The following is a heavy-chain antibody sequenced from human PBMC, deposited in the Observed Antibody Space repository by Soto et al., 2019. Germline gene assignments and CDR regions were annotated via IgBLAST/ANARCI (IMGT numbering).Heavy chain of an antibody. CDR3: ATNYAYYYCYGMDV. Sequence: SETLSLTCTVSGGSISSSSYYWGWIRQPPGKGLEWIGSIYYSGSTYYNPSLKSRVTISVDTSKNQFSLKLSSVTAADTAVYYCATNYAYYYCYGMDVWGQGXTVTVYS. V-gene: IGHV4-39*01. J-gene: IGHJ6*02. CDR1: GGSISSSSYY. D-gene: IGHD4-4*01. CDR2: IYYSGST.